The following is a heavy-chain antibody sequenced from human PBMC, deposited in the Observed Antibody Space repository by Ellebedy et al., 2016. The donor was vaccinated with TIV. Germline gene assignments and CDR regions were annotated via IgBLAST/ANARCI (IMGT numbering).Heavy chain of an antibody. J-gene: IGHJ4*02. CDR2: IVGSGS. V-gene: IGHV3-23*01. Sequence: PGGSLRLSCTATGFAFGDYAMSWVRQAPGKGLEWVSGIVGSGSQKYADSVKGRFTISRDNSKRTVDLQMNSLRAEDTAVYFCAKDRTSGDGYWVFDNWGQGTLVSVSS. D-gene: IGHD5-18*01. CDR1: GFAFGDYA. CDR3: AKDRTSGDGYWVFDN.